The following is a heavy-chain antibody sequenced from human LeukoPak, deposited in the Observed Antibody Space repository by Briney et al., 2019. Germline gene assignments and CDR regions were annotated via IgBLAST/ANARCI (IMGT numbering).Heavy chain of an antibody. V-gene: IGHV3-23*01. D-gene: IGHD4-17*01. CDR2: LSGSGGTT. Sequence: GGSLRLSCAASGFTFSSHAMSWVRQAPGKGLEWVSSLSGSGGTTYHADSVKGRFSISRDNSKNTLYLQLNSLRAEDTAVYYCAKGGSTSRVTTSRVVFGYYYYLVVWGKGTPVTVSS. CDR1: GFTFSSHA. J-gene: IGHJ6*03. CDR3: AKGGSTSRVTTSRVVFGYYYYLVV.